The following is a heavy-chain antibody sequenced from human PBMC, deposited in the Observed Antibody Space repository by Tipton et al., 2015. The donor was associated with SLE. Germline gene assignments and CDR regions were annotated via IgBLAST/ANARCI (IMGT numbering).Heavy chain of an antibody. CDR1: GFTFRTYG. CDR2: ISNDGHFR. V-gene: IGHV3-30*18. J-gene: IGHJ2*01. D-gene: IGHD2-8*01. CDR3: AKDSYEDGYFDL. Sequence: SLRLSCTASGFTFRTYGIHWVRQAPGKGLQWVAFISNDGHFRYYADSVKGRFTISRDNSKDTLDLQMNGLRTEDTGVYYCAKDSYEDGYFDLWGRGTLVTVSS.